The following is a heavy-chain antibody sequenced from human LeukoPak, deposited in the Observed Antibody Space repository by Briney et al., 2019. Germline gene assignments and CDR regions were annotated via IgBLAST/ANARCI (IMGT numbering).Heavy chain of an antibody. Sequence: GGSLRLSCAASGFTFSNAWMSWVRQAPGKGLEWVSSISSSSSYIYYADSVKGRFTISRDNAKNSLYLQMNSLRAEDTAVYYCARESHDSSGCHYWGQGTLVTVSS. D-gene: IGHD3-22*01. CDR3: ARESHDSSGCHY. CDR2: ISSSSSYI. CDR1: GFTFSNAW. J-gene: IGHJ4*02. V-gene: IGHV3-21*01.